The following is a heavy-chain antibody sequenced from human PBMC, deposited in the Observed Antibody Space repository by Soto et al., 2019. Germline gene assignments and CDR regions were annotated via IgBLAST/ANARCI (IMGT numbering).Heavy chain of an antibody. CDR1: GGSVRSGSYY. CDR2: IYYSGSS. D-gene: IGHD5-18*01. V-gene: IGHV4-61*01. CDR3: AREEGVGQSYGSDY. J-gene: IGHJ4*02. Sequence: SETLSLTCTVSGGSVRSGSYYWSWIRQPPGKGLEWIGYIYYSGSSNYNPSLKSRVTISVDTSKNQFSLKLSSVTAADTAVYNCAREEGVGQSYGSDYWGQGTLVTVS.